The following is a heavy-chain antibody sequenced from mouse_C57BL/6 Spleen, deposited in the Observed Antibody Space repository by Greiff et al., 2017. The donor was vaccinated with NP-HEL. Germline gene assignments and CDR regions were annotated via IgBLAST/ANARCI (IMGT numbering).Heavy chain of an antibody. D-gene: IGHD1-1*01. CDR2: IDPSDSYT. V-gene: IGHV1-69*01. CDR1: GYTFTSYW. CDR3: ARSFITTVVGGCFDY. J-gene: IGHJ2*01. Sequence: QVQLQQPGAELVMPGASVKLSCKASGYTFTSYWMHWVKQRPGQGLEWIGEIDPSDSYTNYNQKFKGKSTLTVDKSSSTAYMQLSSLTSEDSAVYYCARSFITTVVGGCFDYWGQGTTLTVSS.